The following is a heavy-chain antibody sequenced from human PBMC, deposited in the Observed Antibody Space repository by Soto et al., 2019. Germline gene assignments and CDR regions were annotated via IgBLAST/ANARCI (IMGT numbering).Heavy chain of an antibody. D-gene: IGHD3-10*01. J-gene: IGHJ4*02. CDR1: GVTFSSYA. Sequence: EVHLLESGGGLVQPGGYLRLSCAASGVTFSSYAMSWVRQAPGKGLEWVSTISDSGGGTYYADSVKGRFTISRDNSNNPLSLQMNSLRAEDTAVYYCAKAEPLLLWFGEVSSWVQGTLVTVSS. V-gene: IGHV3-23*01. CDR2: ISDSGGGT. CDR3: AKAEPLLLWFGEVSS.